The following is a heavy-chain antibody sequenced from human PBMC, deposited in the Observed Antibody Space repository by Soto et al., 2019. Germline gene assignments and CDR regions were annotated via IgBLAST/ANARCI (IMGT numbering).Heavy chain of an antibody. J-gene: IGHJ6*02. CDR3: ARGAVQYQLALPGYYYYGMDV. CDR2: IHYSGTT. D-gene: IGHD2-2*01. CDR1: GVSISSPHPN. V-gene: IGHV4-30-4*01. Sequence: SETLSLTCTVSGVSISSPHPNWSWIRQYPGKGLECIGFIHYSGTTYYNPSLKSRVAISVDTSRNDFSLRLSSVTAADTAVYYCARGAVQYQLALPGYYYYGMDVWGQGTTVTVSS.